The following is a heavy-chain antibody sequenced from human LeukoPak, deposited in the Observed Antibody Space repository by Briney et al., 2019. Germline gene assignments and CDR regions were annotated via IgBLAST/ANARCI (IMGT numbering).Heavy chain of an antibody. D-gene: IGHD1-26*01. V-gene: IGHV3-21*01. J-gene: IGHJ4*02. CDR2: ISSSSRYI. CDR3: ARDLSVGSKPDLGFDY. Sequence: GGSLRLSCIASGFTFSSYNMNWVRQAPGKGLEWVSSISSSSRYIYYTDSVKGRFTISRDNAKNSLYLQMNSLRAEDTAVYYCARDLSVGSKPDLGFDYWGQGTLVTVSS. CDR1: GFTFSSYN.